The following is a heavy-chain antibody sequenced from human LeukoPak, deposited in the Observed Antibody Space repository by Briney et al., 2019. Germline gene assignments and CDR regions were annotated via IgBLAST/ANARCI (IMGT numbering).Heavy chain of an antibody. V-gene: IGHV3-30-3*01. Sequence: GRSLRLSCAAPGFTFSSYTMHWVRQAPGKGLEWVAVISYDGSNKYYADSVKGRFTISRDNSKNTLYLQMNSLRAEDTAVYYCARVAYYDSSSLRYFQHWGQGTLVTVSS. D-gene: IGHD3-22*01. CDR2: ISYDGSNK. J-gene: IGHJ1*01. CDR3: ARVAYYDSSSLRYFQH. CDR1: GFTFSSYT.